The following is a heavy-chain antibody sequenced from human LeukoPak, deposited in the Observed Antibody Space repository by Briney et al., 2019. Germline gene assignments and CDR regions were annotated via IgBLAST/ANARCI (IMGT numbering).Heavy chain of an antibody. V-gene: IGHV1-46*01. J-gene: IGHJ5*02. CDR3: ARGKHIVVVTAPNWFDP. Sequence: ASVKVSCKASGYTFTGYYMHWVRQAPGQGLEWMGIINPSGGSTSYAQKFQGRVTMTRDTSTSTVYMELSSLRSEDTAVYYCARGKHIVVVTAPNWFDPWGQGTLVTVSS. CDR2: INPSGGST. D-gene: IGHD2-21*02. CDR1: GYTFTGYY.